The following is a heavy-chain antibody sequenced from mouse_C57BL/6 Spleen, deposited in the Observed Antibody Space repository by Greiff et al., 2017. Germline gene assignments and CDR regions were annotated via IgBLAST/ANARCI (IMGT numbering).Heavy chain of an antibody. D-gene: IGHD1-1*01. Sequence: QVQLQQPGAELVKLGASVKLSCKASGYTFTSYWMQWVKQRPGQGLEWIGEIDPSDSYTNYNQKFKGKATLTVDTSSSTAYMQLSSLTSEDSAVYYCARADYGSSCFDYWGQGTTLTVSS. CDR2: IDPSDSYT. V-gene: IGHV1-50*01. CDR3: ARADYGSSCFDY. J-gene: IGHJ2*01. CDR1: GYTFTSYW.